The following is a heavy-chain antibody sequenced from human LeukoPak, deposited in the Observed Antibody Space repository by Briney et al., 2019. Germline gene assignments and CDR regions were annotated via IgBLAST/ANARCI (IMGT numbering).Heavy chain of an antibody. CDR1: GFTFSSHS. J-gene: IGHJ4*02. Sequence: GGSLRLSCAASGFTFSSHSMNWVRQAPGTGLEWVSSISSSRSYIYYADSVKGRFTISRDNAKNSLYLQMNSLRAEGTAVYYCARDLQGGEYYDYWGQGTLVTVSS. CDR3: ARDLQGGEYYDY. D-gene: IGHD2-21*01. CDR2: ISSSRSYI. V-gene: IGHV3-21*01.